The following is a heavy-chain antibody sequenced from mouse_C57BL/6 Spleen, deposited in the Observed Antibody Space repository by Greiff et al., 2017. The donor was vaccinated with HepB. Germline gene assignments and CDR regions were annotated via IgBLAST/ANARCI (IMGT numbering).Heavy chain of an antibody. CDR2: IDPENGDT. J-gene: IGHJ3*01. V-gene: IGHV14-4*01. CDR3: ISRGFAY. Sequence: VHVKQSGAELVRPGASVKLSCTASGFNIKDDYMHWVKQRPEQGLEWIGWIDPENGDTEYASKFQGKATITADTSSNTAYLQLSSLTSEDTAVYYCISRGFAYWGQGTLVTVSA. D-gene: IGHD3-3*01. CDR1: GFNIKDDY.